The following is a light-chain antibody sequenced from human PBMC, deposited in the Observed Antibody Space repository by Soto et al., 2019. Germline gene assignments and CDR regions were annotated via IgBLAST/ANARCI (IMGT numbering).Light chain of an antibody. J-gene: IGKJ1*01. CDR3: VQGADWPWT. CDR2: QVS. Sequence: DVVLTKSPLSLPVTLGQPDSLSCKSSQSPVYRDGSTYLYWFKQRPVQSPRRLIYQVSKRDSVEPDRFSGSGSGTDFTLKISSVEAEDVGVYYFVQGADWPWTVGQGTNVEMK. CDR1: QSPVYRDGSTY. V-gene: IGKV2-30*01.